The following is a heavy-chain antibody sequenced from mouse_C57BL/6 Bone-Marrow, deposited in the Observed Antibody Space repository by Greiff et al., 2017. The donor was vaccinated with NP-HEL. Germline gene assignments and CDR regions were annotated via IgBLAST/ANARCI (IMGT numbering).Heavy chain of an antibody. J-gene: IGHJ1*03. D-gene: IGHD2-4*01. Sequence: EVKLMESGPGMVKPSQSLSLTCTVTGYSITSGYDWHWIRHFPGNKLEWMGYISYSGSTNYNPSLKSRISIPHEPSKNHFFLKLNSVTTEDTATYYCAREGMIKGWYFDVWGTGTTVTASS. V-gene: IGHV3-1*01. CDR1: GYSITSGYD. CDR2: ISYSGST. CDR3: AREGMIKGWYFDV.